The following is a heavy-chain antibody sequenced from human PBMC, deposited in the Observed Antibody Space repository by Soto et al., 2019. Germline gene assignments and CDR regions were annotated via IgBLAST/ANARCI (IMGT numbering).Heavy chain of an antibody. CDR2: IKSKTDGGTT. CDR1: GFTFSNAW. CDR3: TTGGSGGIQIDY. V-gene: IGHV3-15*01. Sequence: LRLSCAASGFTFSNAWISWVRQSPGKGLEWVGRIKSKTDGGTTDYAAPVKGRFTISRDDSKNTLYLQMNSLKTEDTAVYYCTTGGSGGIQIDYWGQGTLVTVSS. J-gene: IGHJ4*02. D-gene: IGHD2-15*01.